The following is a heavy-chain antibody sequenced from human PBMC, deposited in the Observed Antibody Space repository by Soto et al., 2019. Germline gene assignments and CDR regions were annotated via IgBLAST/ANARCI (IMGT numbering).Heavy chain of an antibody. Sequence: PGGSLRLSCAASGFTFSSYSMNWVRQAPGKGLEWVSSISSSSSYIYYADSVEGRFTISRDNAKNSLYLQMNSLRAEDAAVYYCARPSGSYYYYYGMDVWGQGTTVTVSS. D-gene: IGHD1-26*01. J-gene: IGHJ6*02. CDR1: GFTFSSYS. V-gene: IGHV3-21*01. CDR2: ISSSSSYI. CDR3: ARPSGSYYYYYGMDV.